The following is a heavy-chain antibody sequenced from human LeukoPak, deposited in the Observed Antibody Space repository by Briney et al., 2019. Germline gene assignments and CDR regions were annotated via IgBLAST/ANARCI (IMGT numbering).Heavy chain of an antibody. CDR2: INTEGTDT. CDR1: GFTFSKYW. J-gene: IGHJ4*02. D-gene: IGHD6-19*01. V-gene: IGHV3-74*01. Sequence: PGGSLRLSRAASGFTFSKYWMLWVRQAPGKGLESVSRINTEGTDTTYADSVKGRFTVSRDNADNTMFLQMSSVRDEDTAVYYCATKQWLAPPPDSWGQGTPVTVSS. CDR3: ATKQWLAPPPDS.